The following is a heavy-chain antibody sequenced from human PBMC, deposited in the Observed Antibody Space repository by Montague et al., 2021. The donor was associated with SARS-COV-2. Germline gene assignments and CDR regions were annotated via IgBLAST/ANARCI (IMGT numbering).Heavy chain of an antibody. CDR2: IYTSGST. CDR1: GGSISSGSYY. Sequence: TLSLTCTVSGGSISSGSYYWSWIRQPAGKGLEWIGRIYTSGSTNYNPSLKSRVTISVDASKNQFSLKLSSVTAADTAVYYCARGVRQQLVFHCYYYMDLWGKGTTVTVSS. V-gene: IGHV4-61*02. CDR3: ARGVRQQLVFHCYYYMDL. D-gene: IGHD6-13*01. J-gene: IGHJ6*03.